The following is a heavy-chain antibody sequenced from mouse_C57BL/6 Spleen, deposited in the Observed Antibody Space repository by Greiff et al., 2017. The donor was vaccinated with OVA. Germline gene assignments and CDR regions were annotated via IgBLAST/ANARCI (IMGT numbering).Heavy chain of an antibody. CDR3: ARGAGVSYYFDY. CDR1: GYAFSSYW. Sequence: QVHVKQSGAELVKPGASVKISCKASGYAFSSYWMNWVKQRPGKGLEWIGQIYPGDGDTNYNGKFKGKATLTADKSSSTAYMQLSSLTSEDSAVYFCARGAGVSYYFDYWGQGTTLTVSS. D-gene: IGHD3-3*01. J-gene: IGHJ2*01. V-gene: IGHV1-80*01. CDR2: IYPGDGDT.